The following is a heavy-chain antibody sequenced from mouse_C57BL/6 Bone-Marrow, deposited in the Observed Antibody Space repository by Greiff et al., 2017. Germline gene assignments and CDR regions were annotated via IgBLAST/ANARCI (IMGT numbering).Heavy chain of an antibody. J-gene: IGHJ1*03. Sequence: VQVVESGAELVRPGASVKLSCKASGYTFTDYYINWVKQRPGQGLEWIARLYPGSGNTYYNAKFKGKATLTAEKSSSTAYMQLSSLTSEDSAVYFGARGDYGSSYWYFDVWGTGTTVTVSS. D-gene: IGHD1-1*01. CDR3: ARGDYGSSYWYFDV. CDR2: LYPGSGNT. CDR1: GYTFTDYY. V-gene: IGHV1-76*01.